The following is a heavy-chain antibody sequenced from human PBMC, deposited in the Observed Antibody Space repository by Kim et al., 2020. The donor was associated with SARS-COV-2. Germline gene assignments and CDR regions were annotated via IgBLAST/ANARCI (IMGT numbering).Heavy chain of an antibody. CDR2: IYYSGST. J-gene: IGHJ4*02. CDR3: ARLGWSSIFDY. Sequence: SETLSLTCTVSGGSISSSSYYWGWIRQPPGKGLEWIGSIYYSGSTYYNPSLKSRVTISVDTSKNQFSLKLSSVTAADTAVYYCARLGWSSIFDYWGQGTLVTVSS. CDR1: GGSISSSSYY. D-gene: IGHD3-3*01. V-gene: IGHV4-39*01.